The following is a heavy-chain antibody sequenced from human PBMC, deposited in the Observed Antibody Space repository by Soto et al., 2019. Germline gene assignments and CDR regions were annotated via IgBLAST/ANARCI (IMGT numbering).Heavy chain of an antibody. CDR3: ARGVTIFGVVNYYYYMDV. CDR2: ISAYNGNT. J-gene: IGHJ6*03. Sequence: ASVKPSCKACGDRFTSYGISWVRQAPKQGLEWMGWISAYNGNTNYAQKLQGRVTMTTDTSTSTAYMELRSPRSDDTAVYYCARGVTIFGVVNYYYYMDVWGKGTTVTVSS. V-gene: IGHV1-18*01. CDR1: GDRFTSYG. D-gene: IGHD3-3*01.